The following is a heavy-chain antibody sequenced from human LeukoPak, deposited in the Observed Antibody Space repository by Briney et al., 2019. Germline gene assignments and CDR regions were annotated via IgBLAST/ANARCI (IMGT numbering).Heavy chain of an antibody. CDR2: IHPNGGAA. V-gene: IGHV1-2*02. CDR3: ARDRGGGRPGWYNGMDV. CDR1: GYTFSDYY. J-gene: IGHJ6*02. Sequence: ASVKGSCKASGYTFSDYYINWVRRAPGQGLEWMGWIHPNGGAATYTQKFQGRVTMTRDTSINTAYMELSRLRSDDTAVYYCARDRGGGRPGWYNGMDVWGQGTTVIVSS. D-gene: IGHD1-26*01.